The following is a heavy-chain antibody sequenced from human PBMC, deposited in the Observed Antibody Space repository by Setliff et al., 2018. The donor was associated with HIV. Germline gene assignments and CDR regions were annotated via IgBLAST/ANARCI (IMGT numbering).Heavy chain of an antibody. CDR3: AHRKYDTACLTLDS. Sequence: SGPTLVNPTQTLTLTCTFSGFSLTPSGVGVAWIRQPPGKALEWLATIYWTDDKHYNMSLNTRLTIAKDTSKNQLVLTMVNVDPIDTATYFCAHRKYDTACLTLDSWGPGTLVTVSS. J-gene: IGHJ4*02. D-gene: IGHD2-21*02. CDR1: GFSLTPSGVG. CDR2: IYWTDDK. V-gene: IGHV2-5*01.